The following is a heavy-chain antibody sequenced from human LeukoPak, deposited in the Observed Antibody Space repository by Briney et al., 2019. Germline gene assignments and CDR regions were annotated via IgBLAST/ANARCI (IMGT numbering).Heavy chain of an antibody. D-gene: IGHD4-17*01. CDR2: ISSSSSYI. Sequence: GGSLRLSCTASGFTFSSYSMNWVRQAPGKGLEWVSSISSSSSYIYYADSVKGRFTISRDNAKNSLYLQMNSLRAEDTAVYYCARDMNGDYLYYYGMDVWGQGTTVTVSS. CDR3: ARDMNGDYLYYYGMDV. CDR1: GFTFSSYS. V-gene: IGHV3-21*01. J-gene: IGHJ6*02.